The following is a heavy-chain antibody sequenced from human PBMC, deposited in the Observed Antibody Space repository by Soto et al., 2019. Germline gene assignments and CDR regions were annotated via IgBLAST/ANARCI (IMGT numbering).Heavy chain of an antibody. CDR3: AREHDPLDV. D-gene: IGHD1-1*01. CDR1: GFPFTSYA. V-gene: IGHV3-30-3*01. CDR2: ISHDGGIK. J-gene: IGHJ6*02. Sequence: QVQLVESGGGVVQPGRSLTLSCAASGFPFTSYAIHWVRQAPGKGLEWVAVISHDGGIKHYADSVKGRFTISRDNSKNTRYLQMNSLRDEDTAVYHCAREHDPLDVWGQGTTVTVAS.